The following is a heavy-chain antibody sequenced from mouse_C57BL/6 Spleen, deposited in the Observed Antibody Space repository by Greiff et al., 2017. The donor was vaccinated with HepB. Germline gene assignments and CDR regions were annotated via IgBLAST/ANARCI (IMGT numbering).Heavy chain of an antibody. CDR3: AGGSNYDYYYAMDY. V-gene: IGHV1-80*01. CDR2: IYPGDGDT. J-gene: IGHJ4*01. CDR1: GYAFSSYW. Sequence: VQLQQSGAELVKPGASVKISCKASGYAFSSYWMNWVKQRPGKGLEWIGQIYPGDGDTNYNGKFKGKATLTADKSSSTAYMQLSSLTSEDSAVYFCAGGSNYDYYYAMDYWGQGTSVTVSS. D-gene: IGHD2-5*01.